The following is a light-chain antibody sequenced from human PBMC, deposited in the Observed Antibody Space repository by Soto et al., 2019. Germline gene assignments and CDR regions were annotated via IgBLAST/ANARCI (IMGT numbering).Light chain of an antibody. J-gene: IGLJ3*02. V-gene: IGLV2-14*01. CDR3: SSFITGSTLVV. Sequence: QSVLTQPASVSGSPGQSITISCIGTSSDVGGYNYVSWYQHHPGKVPKLMIYEVTNRPSGVSYRFSGSKSGNTASLTISGLQAEDEANYYCSSFITGSTLVVFGGGTKVTVL. CDR2: EVT. CDR1: SSDVGGYNY.